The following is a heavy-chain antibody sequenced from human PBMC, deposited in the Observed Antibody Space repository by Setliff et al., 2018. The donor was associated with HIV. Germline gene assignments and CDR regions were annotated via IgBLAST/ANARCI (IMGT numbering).Heavy chain of an antibody. CDR3: ARRAVQDGTVTSSNWFDP. D-gene: IGHD1-7*01. CDR2: IFSSGST. CDR1: GGSISTGVYY. Sequence: SETLSLTCTVSGGSISTGVYYWSWIRQSPGRGLEWIGFIFSSGSTKYNPSLQSRVTMSVDTSKNQFPLNLNSVTAADTAVYYCARRAVQDGTVTSSNWFDPWGQGTLVTVSS. J-gene: IGHJ5*02. V-gene: IGHV4-61*08.